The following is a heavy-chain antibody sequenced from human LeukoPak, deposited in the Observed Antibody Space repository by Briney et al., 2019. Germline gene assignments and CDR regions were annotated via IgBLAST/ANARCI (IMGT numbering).Heavy chain of an antibody. D-gene: IGHD5-18*01. Sequence: GGSLRLSCAASGFTFSNAWMSWVRQAPGKGLEWVGRIKGKTDGGTTDYAAPVKGRFTISRDDSKNTLYLQMNSLKTEDTAVYYSTTDTAMVPYWGQGTLVTVSS. CDR1: GFTFSNAW. J-gene: IGHJ4*02. CDR2: IKGKTDGGTT. CDR3: TTDTAMVPY. V-gene: IGHV3-15*01.